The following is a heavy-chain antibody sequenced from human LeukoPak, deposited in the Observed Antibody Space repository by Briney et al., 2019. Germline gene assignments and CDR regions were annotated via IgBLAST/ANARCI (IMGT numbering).Heavy chain of an antibody. CDR3: ARVARPGYGDSWFEP. CDR1: GGSISSYY. V-gene: IGHV4-59*01. CDR2: IYYSGST. Sequence: PSETLSLTCTVSGGSISSYYWSWIRQPPGKGLEWIGYIYYSGSTNCNPSLKSRVTISVDTSKNQFSLKLSSVTAADTAVYYCARVARPGYGDSWFEPWGQGTLVTVSS. D-gene: IGHD4-17*01. J-gene: IGHJ5*02.